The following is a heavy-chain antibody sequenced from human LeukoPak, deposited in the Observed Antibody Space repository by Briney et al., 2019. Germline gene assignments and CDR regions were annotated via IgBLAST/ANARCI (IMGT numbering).Heavy chain of an antibody. CDR1: GGSISSSSYY. D-gene: IGHD6-19*01. Sequence: PSETLSLTCTVSGGSISSSSYYWGWIRQPPGKGLEWIGSIYYSGSTYYNPSLKSRVTISVDTSKNQFSLKLSSVTAADTAVYYCARQGDSVAGTGIDYWGQGTLVTVSS. CDR2: IYYSGST. CDR3: ARQGDSVAGTGIDY. J-gene: IGHJ4*02. V-gene: IGHV4-39*01.